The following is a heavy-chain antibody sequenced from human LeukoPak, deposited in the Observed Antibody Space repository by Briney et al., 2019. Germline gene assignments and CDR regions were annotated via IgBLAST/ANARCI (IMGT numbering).Heavy chain of an antibody. J-gene: IGHJ4*02. CDR1: GFTFDHYG. D-gene: IGHD5-18*01. V-gene: IGHV3-20*04. CDR2: FIWSGGYT. CDR3: ARDRGLWPYDY. Sequence: GGSLRLSCAASGFTFDHYGVSWVRHAPGKGLEWVAGFIWSGGYTRYADSVKGRFTISRDDAMNSLYLQMNSLRVDDTALYYCARDRGLWPYDYWGQGTLVTVSS.